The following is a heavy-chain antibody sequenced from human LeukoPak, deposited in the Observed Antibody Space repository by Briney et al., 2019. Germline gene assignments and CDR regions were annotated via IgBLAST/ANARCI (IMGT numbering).Heavy chain of an antibody. CDR2: ILPILGTT. J-gene: IGHJ4*02. D-gene: IGHD3-10*01. Sequence: ASVKVSCKASGGTFSSYAFSWVRQAPGQGLEWMGGILPILGTTNYSQTFQGRVTITADESTSTAYMELTSLRSGDTAVYYCAREATYYYGSGSFDYWGQGTLVTVSS. CDR1: GGTFSSYA. CDR3: AREATYYYGSGSFDY. V-gene: IGHV1-69*01.